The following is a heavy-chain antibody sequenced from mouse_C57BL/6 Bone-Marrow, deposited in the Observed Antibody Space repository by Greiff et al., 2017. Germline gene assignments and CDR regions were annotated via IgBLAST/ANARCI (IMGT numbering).Heavy chain of an antibody. Sequence: VQLQQSGAELARPGASVKLSCKASGYTFTSYGISWVKQRTGQGLEWIGEIYPRSGNTYYNEKFKGKATLTADKSSSTAYMELSSLTSEDSAVYFCAVWGLYGYDGPCWYFDVWGTGTTVTVSS. CDR3: AVWGLYGYDGPCWYFDV. CDR1: GYTFTSYG. J-gene: IGHJ1*03. D-gene: IGHD2-2*01. V-gene: IGHV1-81*01. CDR2: IYPRSGNT.